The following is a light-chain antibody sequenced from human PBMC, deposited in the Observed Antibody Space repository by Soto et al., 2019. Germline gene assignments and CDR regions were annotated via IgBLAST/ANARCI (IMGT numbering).Light chain of an antibody. CDR3: CSDAGSNYV. Sequence: QSALTQPASVSGSPGQSITISCTGTSSDVGNYNLVSWYQHHPGKAPKLMIYEVSKRPSGVSNRFSGSKSGDTASLTISGLQAEDEAAYYCCSDAGSNYVFGTGTKVTVL. J-gene: IGLJ1*01. V-gene: IGLV2-23*02. CDR2: EVS. CDR1: SSDVGNYNL.